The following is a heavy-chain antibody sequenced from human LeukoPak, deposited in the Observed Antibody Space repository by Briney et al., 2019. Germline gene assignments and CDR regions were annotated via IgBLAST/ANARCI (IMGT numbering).Heavy chain of an antibody. D-gene: IGHD5-24*01. CDR1: GFTFSRFW. J-gene: IGHJ4*02. CDR3: AKDRWLQFGGSFDY. Sequence: GGSLRLSCVASGFTFSRFWMIWVRQAPGKGLEWVAMIKPDGSGEYYLDSVKGRFTISRDNAKNSLYLQMNSLRAEDTAVFYCAKDRWLQFGGSFDYWGQGTLVTVSS. CDR2: IKPDGSGE. V-gene: IGHV3-7*03.